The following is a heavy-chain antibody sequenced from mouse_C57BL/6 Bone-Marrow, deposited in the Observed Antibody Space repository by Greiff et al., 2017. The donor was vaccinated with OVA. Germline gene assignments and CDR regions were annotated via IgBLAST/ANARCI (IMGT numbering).Heavy chain of an antibody. J-gene: IGHJ4*01. CDR3: TTHYYGSYYAMDY. V-gene: IGHV14-4*01. CDR1: GFNIKDDY. D-gene: IGHD1-1*01. CDR2: LDPENGDT. Sequence: EVNVVESGAELVRPGASVKLSCTASGFNIKDDYMHWVKQRPEQGLAWIGWLDPENGDTEYASKFQGKATITADTSSNTAYLQLSSLTSEDTAVYYCTTHYYGSYYAMDYWGQGTSVTVSS.